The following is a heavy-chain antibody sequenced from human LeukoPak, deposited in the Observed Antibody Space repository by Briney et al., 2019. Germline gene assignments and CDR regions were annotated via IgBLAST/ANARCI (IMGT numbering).Heavy chain of an antibody. V-gene: IGHV3-30*02. CDR3: AKDPSSGWPYYFDY. CDR1: GFTFTTYW. J-gene: IGHJ4*02. CDR2: IRYDGSNK. D-gene: IGHD6-19*01. Sequence: GGSLRLSCAASGFTFTTYWMGWVRQAPGKGLEWVAFIRYDGSNKYYADSVKGRFTISRDNSKNTLYLQMNSLRAEDTAVYYCAKDPSSGWPYYFDYWGQGTLVTVSS.